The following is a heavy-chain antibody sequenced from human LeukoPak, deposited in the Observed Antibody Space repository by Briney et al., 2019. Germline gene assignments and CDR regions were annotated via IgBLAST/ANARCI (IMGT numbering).Heavy chain of an antibody. CDR3: ARKWFGELLGWFDP. J-gene: IGHJ5*02. Sequence: PSETLSLTCTVSGGSISSSSYYWGWIRQPPGKGLEWIGSIYYSGSTYYNPSLKSRVTISVDTSKNQFSLKLNSVTAADAAVYYCARKWFGELLGWFDPWGQGTLVTVSS. CDR1: GGSISSSSYY. D-gene: IGHD3-10*01. V-gene: IGHV4-39*07. CDR2: IYYSGST.